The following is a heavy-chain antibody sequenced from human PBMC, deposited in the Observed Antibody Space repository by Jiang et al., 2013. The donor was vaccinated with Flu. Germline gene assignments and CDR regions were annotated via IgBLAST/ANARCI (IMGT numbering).Heavy chain of an antibody. Sequence: VQLVESGGGLVQPGGSLRLSCAASGFTFSSYSMNWVRQAPGKGLEWVSYISSSSSTIYYADSVKGRFTISRDNAKNSLYLQMNSLRAEDTAVYYCARDLQENHYYDSSGELFDYWGQGTLVTVSS. D-gene: IGHD3-22*01. CDR2: ISSSSSTI. CDR1: GFTFSSYS. V-gene: IGHV3-48*01. J-gene: IGHJ4*02. CDR3: ARDLQENHYYDSSGELFDY.